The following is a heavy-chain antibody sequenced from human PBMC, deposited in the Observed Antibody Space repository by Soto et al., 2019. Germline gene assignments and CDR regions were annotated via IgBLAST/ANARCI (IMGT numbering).Heavy chain of an antibody. D-gene: IGHD2-15*01. CDR1: GGTFSSYA. J-gene: IGHJ4*02. Sequence: QVQLVQSGAEVKKPGSSVKVSCKASGGTFSSYAISWVRQAPGQGLEWMGGIIPIFGTANYAQKFQGRVTITADESRSTAYMELSRLISEDTAVYYCASETYCSGGSCYSVDYWGQGTLVTVSS. CDR2: IIPIFGTA. V-gene: IGHV1-69*01. CDR3: ASETYCSGGSCYSVDY.